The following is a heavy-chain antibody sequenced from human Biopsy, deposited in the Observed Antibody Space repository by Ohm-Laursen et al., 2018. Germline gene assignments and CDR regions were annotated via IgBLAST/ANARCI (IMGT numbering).Heavy chain of an antibody. D-gene: IGHD3-9*01. Sequence: SVKVSCNAPGGTFCNYGVNWVRQAPGQGLEWLGGNIPILGTGNYAQKFQDRVTVAADTSTSTATMELRSLRSDDTAVYYCATKLTGYFHHWGQGTLVIVSS. CDR1: GGTFCNYG. CDR3: ATKLTGYFHH. V-gene: IGHV1-69*06. CDR2: NIPILGTG. J-gene: IGHJ1*01.